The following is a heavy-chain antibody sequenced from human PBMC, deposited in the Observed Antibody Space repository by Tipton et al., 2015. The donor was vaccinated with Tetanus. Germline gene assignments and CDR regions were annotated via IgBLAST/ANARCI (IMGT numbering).Heavy chain of an antibody. V-gene: IGHV4-59*01. CDR2: IFHSGST. CDR1: GGSMSNNY. Sequence: LRLSCTVSGGSMSNNYWSWIRQPPGKGLEWIAYIFHSGSTNYSPSLKSRVAISMDTSKNQISLKLSSVTAADTAVYYCARDSNFYSYSYKGMDVWGQGTTVTVSS. D-gene: IGHD4-11*01. CDR3: ARDSNFYSYSYKGMDV. J-gene: IGHJ6*02.